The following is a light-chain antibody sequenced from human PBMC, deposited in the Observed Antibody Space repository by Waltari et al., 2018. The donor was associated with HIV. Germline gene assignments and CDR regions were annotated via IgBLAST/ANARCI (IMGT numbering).Light chain of an antibody. V-gene: IGLV1-47*01. CDR1: TSNIGSND. Sequence: SVLTQPPSASGTPGQRVTISCSGSTSNIGSNDVFWYQHLPGAAPKPLIHRNNQRPSGVPDRVSGSTSGTSASLAISGLRSEDEADYYCVAWDDSLRGVVFGGGTKVAAL. CDR3: VAWDDSLRGVV. J-gene: IGLJ2*01. CDR2: RNN.